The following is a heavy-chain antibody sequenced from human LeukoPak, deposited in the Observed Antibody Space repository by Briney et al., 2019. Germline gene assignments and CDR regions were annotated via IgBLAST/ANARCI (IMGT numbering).Heavy chain of an antibody. CDR2: IYSSGST. J-gene: IGHJ5*02. CDR3: ARGVVAARFWFDP. CDR1: GGSISGYY. D-gene: IGHD6-6*01. Sequence: SETLSLNCTVSGGSISGYYWGWIRQPPGKGLEWIGYIYSSGSTNYNPSLKSRVTISVDTSKNQFSLKLSSVTAADTAVYYCARGVVAARFWFDPWGQGTLVTVSS. V-gene: IGHV4-59*01.